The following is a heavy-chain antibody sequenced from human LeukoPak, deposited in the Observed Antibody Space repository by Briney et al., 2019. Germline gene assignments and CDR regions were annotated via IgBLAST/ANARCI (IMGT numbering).Heavy chain of an antibody. V-gene: IGHV4-34*01. CDR1: GGSFSGYY. D-gene: IGHD3-22*01. CDR3: ARGTRYYDSSGYYYSEYFQH. Sequence: SETLSLTCAVYGGSFSGYYWSWIRQPPGKGLEWIGEINHSGSTNYNPSLKSRVTISVDTSKNQFSLKLGSVTAADTAVYCCARGTRYYDSSGYYYSEYFQHWGQGTLVTVSS. CDR2: INHSGST. J-gene: IGHJ1*01.